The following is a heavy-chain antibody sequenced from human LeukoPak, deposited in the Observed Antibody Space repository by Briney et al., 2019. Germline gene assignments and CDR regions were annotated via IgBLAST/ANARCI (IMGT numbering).Heavy chain of an antibody. Sequence: ASVKVSCKASGYTFTSYDINWVRQATGQGLEWMGWTNPNSGNTGYAQKFQGRVTMTRNTSISTAYMELSSLRSEDTAVYYCARRGSPYCSSTSCYFIFHYYYGMDVWGQGTTVTVSS. D-gene: IGHD2-2*01. V-gene: IGHV1-8*01. CDR2: TNPNSGNT. J-gene: IGHJ6*02. CDR1: GYTFTSYD. CDR3: ARRGSPYCSSTSCYFIFHYYYGMDV.